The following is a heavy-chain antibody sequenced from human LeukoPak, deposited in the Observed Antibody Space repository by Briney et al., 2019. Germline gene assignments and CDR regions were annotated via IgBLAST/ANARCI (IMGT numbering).Heavy chain of an antibody. D-gene: IGHD6-13*01. Sequence: SETLSLTCTVSGGSISSCYWSWIRQPPGKGLECIGYIHYSGSTNYNPSLKSRVTISKDTSKNQFSLKLNSVTAADAALYYCARFVGSSWLAFDIWGQGTMVTVSS. CDR2: IHYSGST. J-gene: IGHJ3*02. CDR3: ARFVGSSWLAFDI. CDR1: GGSISSCY. V-gene: IGHV4-59*01.